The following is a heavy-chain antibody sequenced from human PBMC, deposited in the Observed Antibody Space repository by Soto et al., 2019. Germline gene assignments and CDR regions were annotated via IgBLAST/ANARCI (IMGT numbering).Heavy chain of an antibody. CDR1: GFTFNTFG. J-gene: IGHJ4*02. V-gene: IGHV3-30*18. D-gene: IGHD2-2*01. CDR3: AKSPIFYCSSYHCYKYYFDY. CDR2: ISYDGSDK. Sequence: GSLRLSCAASGFTFNTFGMHWVRQAPGKGLEWVAVISYDGSDKYYSDSVRGRFTISRDNSMNTPYLQMNSLRTEDTAVYYCAKSPIFYCSSYHCYKYYFDYWGQGTLVTVSS.